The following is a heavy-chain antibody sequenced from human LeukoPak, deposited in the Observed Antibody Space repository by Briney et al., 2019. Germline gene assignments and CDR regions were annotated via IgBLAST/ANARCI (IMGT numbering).Heavy chain of an antibody. CDR3: ASSTVTTSYAFDI. J-gene: IGHJ3*02. D-gene: IGHD4-17*01. Sequence: PAGTLSLTCAVYGGSFSGYYWSWIRQPPGKGLEWIGEINHSGSTNYNPSLKSRVTISVDTSKNQFSLQLSSVTAADTAVYYCASSTVTTSYAFDIWGQGTMVTVSP. CDR2: INHSGST. V-gene: IGHV4-34*01. CDR1: GGSFSGYY.